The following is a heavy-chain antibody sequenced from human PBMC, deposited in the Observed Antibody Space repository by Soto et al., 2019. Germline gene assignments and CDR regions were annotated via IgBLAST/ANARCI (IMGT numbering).Heavy chain of an antibody. J-gene: IGHJ4*02. Sequence: EVQLLESGGGLVQPGGSLRLSCAASGFTFSSYAMSWVRQAPGKGLEWVSAISGSGGSTYYADSVKGRSTISRDNSKNTLDLKMNSLRAEDTAVYYCATHLFFGELYYWGQGALVTVSS. CDR1: GFTFSSYA. V-gene: IGHV3-23*01. CDR3: ATHLFFGELYY. D-gene: IGHD3-10*01. CDR2: ISGSGGST.